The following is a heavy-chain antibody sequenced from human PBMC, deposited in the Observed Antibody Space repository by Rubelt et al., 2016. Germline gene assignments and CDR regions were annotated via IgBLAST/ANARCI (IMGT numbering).Heavy chain of an antibody. Sequence: EVQLVESGGGLVQPGGSLRLSCAASGFTVSSNYMSWVRQAPGKGLEWFSVIYSGGSTYYADSGKGRCTISRDNSKNTLYLQMNSLRAEDTAVYYCARNWGFDYWGQGTLVTVSS. CDR1: GFTVSSNY. J-gene: IGHJ4*02. D-gene: IGHD7-27*01. CDR3: ARNWGFDY. CDR2: IYSGGST. V-gene: IGHV3-66*01.